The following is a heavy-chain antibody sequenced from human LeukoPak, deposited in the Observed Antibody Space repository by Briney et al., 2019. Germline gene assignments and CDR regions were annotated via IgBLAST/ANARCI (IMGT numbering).Heavy chain of an antibody. Sequence: GALGLSCAAPGFPLSTASMNWIRQPPGKGLGWIGEIDHSGSINYNPSLKSRVIISLDTSKNQFSLNLTSVTAADTALYYCARHTRYTWKDSWGQGTLVTVSS. CDR3: ARHTRYTWKDS. J-gene: IGHJ4*02. CDR2: IDHSGSI. CDR1: GFPLSTAS. D-gene: IGHD3-9*01. V-gene: IGHV4-34*01.